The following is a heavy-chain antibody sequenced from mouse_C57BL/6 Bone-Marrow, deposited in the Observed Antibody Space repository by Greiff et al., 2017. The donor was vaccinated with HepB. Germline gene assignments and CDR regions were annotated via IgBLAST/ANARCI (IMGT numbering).Heavy chain of an antibody. CDR1: GFTFSDYG. J-gene: IGHJ2*01. V-gene: IGHV5-17*01. Sequence: VQLQQSGGGLVKPGGSLKLSCAASGFTFSDYGMHWVRQAPEKGLEWVAYISSGSSTIYYADTVKGRFTISRDNAKNTLFLQMTSLRSEDTAMYYCARGDYYGSSPDYWGQGTTLTVSS. D-gene: IGHD1-1*01. CDR3: ARGDYYGSSPDY. CDR2: ISSGSSTI.